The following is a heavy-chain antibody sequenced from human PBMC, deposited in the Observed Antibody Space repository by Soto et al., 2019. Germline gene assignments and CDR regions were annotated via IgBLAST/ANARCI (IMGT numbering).Heavy chain of an antibody. CDR3: AREGEASSSFDY. CDR1: GYTFTRYY. J-gene: IGHJ4*02. D-gene: IGHD3-16*02. Sequence: RASVKVSCKAFGYTFTRYYIHWVRQAPGQGLECMGIINPGSGGTSYVQKFQGRVTMTRDTSTSTVYMELSSLRYEDTAVYYCAREGEASSSFDYWGQGALVTVSS. V-gene: IGHV1-46*03. CDR2: INPGSGGT.